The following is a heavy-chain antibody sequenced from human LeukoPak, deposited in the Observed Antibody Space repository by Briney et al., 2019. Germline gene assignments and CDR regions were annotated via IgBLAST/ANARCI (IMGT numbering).Heavy chain of an antibody. Sequence: KPSETLSLTCSVSGGSFSTYYWSWVRQPPRGGLEWIGYIYYSGSTNYNPSLKSRVTISIETPKNQLFLKLSSVTAADTAVYYCARLQNGGSYNHFDYWGQGVLVTVSS. J-gene: IGHJ4*02. D-gene: IGHD1-26*01. CDR2: IYYSGST. CDR3: ARLQNGGSYNHFDY. V-gene: IGHV4-59*08. CDR1: GGSFSTYY.